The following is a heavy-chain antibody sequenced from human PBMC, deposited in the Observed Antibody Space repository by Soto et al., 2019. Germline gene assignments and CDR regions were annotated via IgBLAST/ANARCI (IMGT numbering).Heavy chain of an antibody. J-gene: IGHJ2*01. Sequence: QVQLVQSGAEVKKPGASVKVSCKASGYTFTSYGISWVRQAPGQGLEWMGWISAYNGNTNYAQKLQGRDTMTTDTSTSTAYMELRSLRSDDTAVYYCARRYCSGGSCYSAYFDLWGRGTLVTVSS. CDR2: ISAYNGNT. D-gene: IGHD2-15*01. V-gene: IGHV1-18*01. CDR1: GYTFTSYG. CDR3: ARRYCSGGSCYSAYFDL.